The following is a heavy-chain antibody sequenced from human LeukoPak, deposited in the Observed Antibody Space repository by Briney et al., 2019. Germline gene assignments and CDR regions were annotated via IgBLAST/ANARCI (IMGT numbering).Heavy chain of an antibody. Sequence: GGSLRLSCEASGFTFSDYWMSWVRQAPGTGPEWVASIKQDESEIFYVDSVKGRFTIARDNAKNSLYLQMNNLRVDDMAVYYCATVGGSGWNRGLNWMDPWGQGTLVTVSS. J-gene: IGHJ5*02. V-gene: IGHV3-7*01. CDR1: GFTFSDYW. CDR2: IKQDESEI. CDR3: ATVGGSGWNRGLNWMDP. D-gene: IGHD6-19*01.